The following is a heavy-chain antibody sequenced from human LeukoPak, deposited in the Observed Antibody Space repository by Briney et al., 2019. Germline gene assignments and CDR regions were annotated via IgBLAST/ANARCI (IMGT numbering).Heavy chain of an antibody. Sequence: GGSLRLSCAASGFTFSSYWMHWVRQAPGKGLEWVAVISYDGSNKYYVDSVKGRFTISRDNSKNTLFLQMNSLRAEDTAVYYCAKGTLTGYSSGWYSWFDPWGQGTLVTVSS. CDR2: ISYDGSNK. CDR1: GFTFSSYW. D-gene: IGHD6-19*01. J-gene: IGHJ5*02. V-gene: IGHV3-30*18. CDR3: AKGTLTGYSSGWYSWFDP.